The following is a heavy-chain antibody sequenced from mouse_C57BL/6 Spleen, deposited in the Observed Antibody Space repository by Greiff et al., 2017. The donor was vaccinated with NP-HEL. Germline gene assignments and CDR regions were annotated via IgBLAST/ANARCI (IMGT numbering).Heavy chain of an antibody. V-gene: IGHV5-4*01. Sequence: DVQLVESGGGLVKPGGSLKLSCAASGFTFSSYAMSWVRQTPEKRLEWVATISDGGSYTYYPDNVKGRFTISRDNAKNNLYLQMSHLKSEDTAMYYCARGDSSGYLHAMDYWGQGTSVTVSS. CDR3: ARGDSSGYLHAMDY. D-gene: IGHD3-2*02. CDR2: ISDGGSYT. J-gene: IGHJ4*01. CDR1: GFTFSSYA.